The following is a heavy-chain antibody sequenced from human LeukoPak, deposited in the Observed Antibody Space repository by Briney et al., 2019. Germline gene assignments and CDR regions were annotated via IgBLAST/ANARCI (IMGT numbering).Heavy chain of an antibody. V-gene: IGHV3-33*01. J-gene: IGHJ5*02. CDR3: AREIAAAAFDP. CDR1: GFTFSSYG. D-gene: IGHD6-13*01. CDR2: IWYDGSNK. Sequence: GGSLRLSCAASGFTFSSYGMHWVRQAPGKGLEWVAVIWYDGSNKYYADSVKGRFTISRDNSKNTLYLQMNSLRAEDTAVYYCAREIAAAAFDPWGQGTLVTVSS.